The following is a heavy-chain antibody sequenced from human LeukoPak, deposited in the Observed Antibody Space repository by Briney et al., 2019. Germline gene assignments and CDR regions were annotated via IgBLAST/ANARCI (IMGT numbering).Heavy chain of an antibody. J-gene: IGHJ4*02. Sequence: GGSLRLSRAATGFTFSDYYMSWIRQAPGKGLEWVSYISRSSGSIYYADSVKGRFTISRDNAKNSLYLQMNSLRAEDTAVYYWALRDSDPRRSFDHWGQGTLVTVSS. CDR2: ISRSSGSI. V-gene: IGHV3-11*04. D-gene: IGHD2-21*02. CDR3: ALRDSDPRRSFDH. CDR1: GFTFSDYY.